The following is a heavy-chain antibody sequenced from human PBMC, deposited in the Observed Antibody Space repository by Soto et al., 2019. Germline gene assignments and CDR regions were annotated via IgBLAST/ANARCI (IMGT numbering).Heavy chain of an antibody. CDR3: TRGITLRYFDWHFDY. Sequence: ESGGGLVKPGRSLRLSCTASGFTFGDYAMSWFRQAPGKGLEWVGFIRSKAYGGTTEYAASVKGRFTISRDDSKSIAYLQMNSLKTEDTAVYYCTRGITLRYFDWHFDYWGQGTLVTVSS. J-gene: IGHJ4*02. CDR2: IRSKAYGGTT. CDR1: GFTFGDYA. D-gene: IGHD3-9*01. V-gene: IGHV3-49*05.